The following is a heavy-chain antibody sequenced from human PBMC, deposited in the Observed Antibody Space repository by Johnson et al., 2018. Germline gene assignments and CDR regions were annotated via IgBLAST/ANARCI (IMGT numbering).Heavy chain of an antibody. CDR2: ISYYGSNK. Sequence: QVQLVESGGGVVEPGRSLRLSCAASGFTFSSYPMHWVRPAPGKGLEWVAIISYYGSNKYYADSVKGSFTISRDNSKNTLYLQRNSLRGDDTAMYYCARDSPGGNPHEAVDVWGQGTMVTVSS. D-gene: IGHD4-23*01. J-gene: IGHJ3*01. CDR1: GFTFSSYP. CDR3: ARDSPGGNPHEAVDV. V-gene: IGHV3-30-3*01.